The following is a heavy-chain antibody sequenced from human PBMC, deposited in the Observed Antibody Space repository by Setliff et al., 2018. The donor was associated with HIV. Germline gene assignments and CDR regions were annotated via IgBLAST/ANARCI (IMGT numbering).Heavy chain of an antibody. D-gene: IGHD6-6*01. CDR2: IYSSGST. J-gene: IGHJ6*02. Sequence: SETLSLTCTVSGGSISSASYCWSWIRQPAGKGLEWIGHIYSSGSTNYNPSLKSRVTISVDTSKNQLSLILTSVTAADTAVYYCARVGDSRSSYGMGVWGQGTAVTVSS. V-gene: IGHV4-61*10. CDR3: ARVGDSRSSYGMGV. CDR1: GGSISSASYC.